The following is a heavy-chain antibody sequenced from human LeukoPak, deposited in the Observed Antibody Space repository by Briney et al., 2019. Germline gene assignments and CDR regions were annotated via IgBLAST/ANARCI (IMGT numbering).Heavy chain of an antibody. V-gene: IGHV3-23*01. CDR1: GFIFSSYA. D-gene: IGHD2-8*01. Sequence: TGGSLRLSCVASGFIFSSYAMSWVRQSPGKGLEWVSAISGSGGSTYYADSVKGRFTISRDNSKNTLYLQMNSLRAEDTAVYYCARGGEVLMVYAIQSYYYYMDVWGKGTTVTVSS. CDR3: ARGGEVLMVYAIQSYYYYMDV. CDR2: ISGSGGST. J-gene: IGHJ6*03.